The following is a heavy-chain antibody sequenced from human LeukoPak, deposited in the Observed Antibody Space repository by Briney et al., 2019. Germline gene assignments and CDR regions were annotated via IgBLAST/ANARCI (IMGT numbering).Heavy chain of an antibody. Sequence: SETLSLTCTVSGGSISSYYWSWIRQPPGKGLEWIGYIYYSGSTYYNPSLKSRVTISVDTSKNQFSLKLSSVTAADTAVYYCAREGAGYCSSTSCYGLNWFDPWGQGTLVTVSS. CDR1: GGSISSYY. J-gene: IGHJ5*02. CDR2: IYYSGST. V-gene: IGHV4-59*06. D-gene: IGHD2-2*01. CDR3: AREGAGYCSSTSCYGLNWFDP.